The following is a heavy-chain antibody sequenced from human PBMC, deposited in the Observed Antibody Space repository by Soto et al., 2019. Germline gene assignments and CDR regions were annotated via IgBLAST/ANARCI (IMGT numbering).Heavy chain of an antibody. CDR3: ARAGFSYGHRRF. CDR2: IFYSGTT. D-gene: IGHD3-10*01. J-gene: IGHJ4*02. Sequence: SLTLSLTCNAAAGAMKTGDYYWNCLSQPPGKALERIGYIFYSGTTNYSPSLKSRVAISIDTSKSQFSLSLTSVTAADTAVYDCARAGFSYGHRRFWGQGIRVTVAS. V-gene: IGHV4-30-4*01. CDR1: AGAMKTGDYY.